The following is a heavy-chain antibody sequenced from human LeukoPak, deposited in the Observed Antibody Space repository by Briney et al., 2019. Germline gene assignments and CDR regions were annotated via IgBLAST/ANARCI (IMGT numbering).Heavy chain of an antibody. Sequence: PGGSLRLSCAASGFTFSSYAMSCVRQAPGKGLEWVSAISGSGGSTYYADSVKGRFTISRDNSKNTLYLQMNSLRAEDTAVYYCAKGLYRITMVRGVPYYFDYWGQGTLVTVSS. V-gene: IGHV3-23*01. CDR3: AKGLYRITMVRGVPYYFDY. J-gene: IGHJ4*02. D-gene: IGHD3-10*01. CDR1: GFTFSSYA. CDR2: ISGSGGST.